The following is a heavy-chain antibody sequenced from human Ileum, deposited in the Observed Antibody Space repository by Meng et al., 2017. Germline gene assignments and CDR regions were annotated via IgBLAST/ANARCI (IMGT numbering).Heavy chain of an antibody. J-gene: IGHJ4*02. D-gene: IGHD3-10*01. CDR1: GGSSSGYY. Sequence: QGQRQQWGAGLLKPSENPSLPCAVYGGSSSGYYWSWIRQPPEKGLEWIGEIHHSGSTNYNPPLKSRVTTSVDTSKNQFSLKLTSVTAADTAVYYCARGAWLVRGVIISSFDYWGQGALVTVSS. V-gene: IGHV4-34*01. CDR3: ARGAWLVRGVIISSFDY. CDR2: IHHSGST.